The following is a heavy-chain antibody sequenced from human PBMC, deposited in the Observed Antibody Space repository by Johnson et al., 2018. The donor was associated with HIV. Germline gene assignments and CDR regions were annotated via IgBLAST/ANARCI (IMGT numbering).Heavy chain of an antibody. Sequence: VQLVESGGGLVQPGGSLRLSCAASGFTFSSYALTWVRQAPGRGLEWVSTISGSGGSTYYADSVKGRFTISRDNSKNTLYLQMNSLRSADTAVYWCAFESVSYFRHAFDVWGQGTMVTVSS. CDR2: ISGSGGST. J-gene: IGHJ3*01. CDR1: GFTFSSYA. D-gene: IGHD1-26*01. V-gene: IGHV3-23*04. CDR3: AFESVSYFRHAFDV.